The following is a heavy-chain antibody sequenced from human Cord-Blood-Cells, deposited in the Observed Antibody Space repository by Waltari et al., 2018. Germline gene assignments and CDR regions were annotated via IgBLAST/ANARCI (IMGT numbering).Heavy chain of an antibody. Sequence: QVQLQQWGAGLLKPSETLSLTCAVYGGSFSGYYWSWIRQPPGKGLEWIGEINHSGSTNYNPSLKSRVTISVDTSKNQFSLKLSSVTAADTAVYYCARGNIAAAGFDYWGQGTLVTVSS. CDR1: GGSFSGYY. D-gene: IGHD6-13*01. J-gene: IGHJ4*02. CDR3: ARGNIAAAGFDY. CDR2: INHSGST. V-gene: IGHV4-34*01.